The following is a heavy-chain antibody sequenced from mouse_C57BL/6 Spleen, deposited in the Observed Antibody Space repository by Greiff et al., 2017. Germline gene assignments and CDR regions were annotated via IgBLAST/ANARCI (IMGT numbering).Heavy chain of an antibody. J-gene: IGHJ2*01. CDR1: GYTFTSYW. CDR3: AKRGGYDYDGVDY. V-gene: IGHV1-50*01. Sequence: QVQLQQSGAELVKPGASVKLSCKASGYTFTSYWMQWVKQRPGQGLEWIGEIDPSDSYTNYNQKFKGKATLTVDTSSSTAYMQLSSRTSEDSAVYYCAKRGGYDYDGVDYWGQGTTLTVSS. D-gene: IGHD2-4*01. CDR2: IDPSDSYT.